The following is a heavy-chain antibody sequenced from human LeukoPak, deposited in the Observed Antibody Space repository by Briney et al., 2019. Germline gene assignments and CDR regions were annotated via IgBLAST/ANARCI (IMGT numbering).Heavy chain of an antibody. V-gene: IGHV4-61*02. J-gene: IGHJ6*03. Sequence: PSETLSLTCTVSGGSISSGSYYWSWIRQPAGKVLEWIGRIYTSGSTNYNPSLKSRVTISVDTSKNQFSLKLSSVTAADTAVYYCAREVVRGVTSYYYYYMDVWGKGTTVTISS. CDR3: AREVVRGVTSYYYYYMDV. CDR2: IYTSGST. CDR1: GGSISSGSYY. D-gene: IGHD3-10*01.